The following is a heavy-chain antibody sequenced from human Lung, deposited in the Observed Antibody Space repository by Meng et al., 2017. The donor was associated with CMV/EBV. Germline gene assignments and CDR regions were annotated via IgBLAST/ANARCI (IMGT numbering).Heavy chain of an antibody. J-gene: IGHJ4*02. CDR1: GYSFSTYR. D-gene: IGHD1-26*01. CDR2: IHPSDSET. V-gene: IGHV5-51*01. Sequence: KVSCKGSGYSFSTYRIAWVRQMPGKGLEWMGVIHPSDSETTYSPSFEGQVTISADKSISTVYLHWSYLKASDTGMYYCASGAGDYWGQGTLVTVSS. CDR3: ASGAGDY.